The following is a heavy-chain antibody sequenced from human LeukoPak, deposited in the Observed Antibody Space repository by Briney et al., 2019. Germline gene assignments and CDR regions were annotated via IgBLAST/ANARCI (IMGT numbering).Heavy chain of an antibody. J-gene: IGHJ4*02. CDR1: GGSFSGYY. V-gene: IGHV4-34*01. CDR2: INHSGST. CDR3: ARGYSSTWEYFDY. Sequence: SETLSLTCAVYGGSFSGYYWSWIRQPPGKGLEWIGEINHSGSTNYNPSLKSRVTISVDTSKNQFSLKLSSVTAADTAVYYCARGYSSTWEYFDYWGQGTLVTVSS. D-gene: IGHD6-13*01.